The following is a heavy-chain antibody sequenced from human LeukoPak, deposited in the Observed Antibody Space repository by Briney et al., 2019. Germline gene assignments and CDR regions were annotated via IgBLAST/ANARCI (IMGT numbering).Heavy chain of an antibody. CDR1: GFTFSSYA. D-gene: IGHD5-18*01. V-gene: IGHV3-30-3*01. CDR2: ISYDGSNK. CDR3: AGDSDDGYSYDRPFGY. Sequence: GGSLRLSCAASGFTFSSYAMHWVRQAPGKGLEWVAVISYDGSNKYYADSVKGRFTISRDNSKNTLYLQMNSLRAEDTAVYYCAGDSDDGYSYDRPFGYWGQGTLVTVSS. J-gene: IGHJ4*02.